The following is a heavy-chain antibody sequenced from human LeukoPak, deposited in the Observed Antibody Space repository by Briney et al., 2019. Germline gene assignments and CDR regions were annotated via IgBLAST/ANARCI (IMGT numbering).Heavy chain of an antibody. V-gene: IGHV4-4*07. J-gene: IGHJ4*02. CDR1: GGSISSYY. CDR3: ARGSHQLRSFDY. CDR2: IYTSGST. D-gene: IGHD2-2*01. Sequence: KPSETLSLTCTVSGGSISSYYWIWIRQPAGKGLEWIGRIYTSGSTNSNPSLKSRVTMSVDTSKNQFSLKLSSVTAADTAVYYCARGSHQLRSFDYWGQGTLVTVSS.